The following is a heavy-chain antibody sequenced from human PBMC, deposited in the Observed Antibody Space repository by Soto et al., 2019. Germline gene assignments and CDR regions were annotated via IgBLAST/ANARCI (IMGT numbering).Heavy chain of an antibody. Sequence: SETLSLTCTVSGGSISSSNFYWGWIRQPPGKGLEWIGDIHHSGSTYYNPSLKSRVTISVDTSKNQFSLKLSSVTAADTAVYYCARLDYDILTGYFLEYWGQGTLVTVSS. CDR1: GGSISSSNFY. CDR3: ARLDYDILTGYFLEY. CDR2: IHHSGST. V-gene: IGHV4-39*01. D-gene: IGHD3-9*01. J-gene: IGHJ4*02.